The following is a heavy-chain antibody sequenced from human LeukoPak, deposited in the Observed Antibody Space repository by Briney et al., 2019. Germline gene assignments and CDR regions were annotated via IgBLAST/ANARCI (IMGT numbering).Heavy chain of an antibody. J-gene: IGHJ4*02. CDR1: GYTFTSYY. CDR2: INPSGGST. D-gene: IGHD3-22*01. CDR3: ARVGDDSSGYYYRSFDY. V-gene: IGHV1-46*01. Sequence: ASVKVSCKASGYTFTSYYMHWVRQAPGQGLEWMGIINPSGGSTSYAQKFQGRVTMIRDTSTSTVYMELSSLRSEDTAVYYCARVGDDSSGYYYRSFDYWGQGTLVTVSS.